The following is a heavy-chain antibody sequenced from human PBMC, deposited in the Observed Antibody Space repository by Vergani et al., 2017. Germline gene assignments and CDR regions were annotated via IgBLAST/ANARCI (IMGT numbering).Heavy chain of an antibody. CDR2: ISSSSSYI. J-gene: IGHJ4*02. CDR3: ARDLPEGYYYGSGSPFDY. CDR1: GFTFSSYS. Sequence: EVQLVESGGGLVKPGGSLRLSCAASGFTFSSYSMNWVRQAPGKGLEWASSISSSSSYIYYADSVKGRFTISRENAKNSLYLQMNSLRAEDTAVYYCARDLPEGYYYGSGSPFDYWGQGTLVTVSS. D-gene: IGHD3-10*01. V-gene: IGHV3-21*01.